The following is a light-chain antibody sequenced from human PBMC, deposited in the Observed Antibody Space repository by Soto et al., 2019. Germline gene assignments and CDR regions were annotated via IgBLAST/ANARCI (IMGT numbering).Light chain of an antibody. V-gene: IGKV3-20*01. CDR1: QSVSSSY. Sequence: EIVLTQSPGTLSLSPGERVTLSCRASQSVSSSYLAWYQQKPGQAPRLLIYGASSRATGIPDRFSGSGSGTDFTLTISRLEPEDFATYYCQQANSFPLTFGGGTKVDIK. CDR3: QQANSFPLT. CDR2: GAS. J-gene: IGKJ4*01.